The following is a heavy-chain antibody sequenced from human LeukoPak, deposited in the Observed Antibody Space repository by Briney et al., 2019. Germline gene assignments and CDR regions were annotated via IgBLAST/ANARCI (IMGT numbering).Heavy chain of an antibody. J-gene: IGHJ4*02. CDR2: INYSGST. V-gene: IGHV4-59*08. CDR3: ARQSRDGDYIAKLFDY. Sequence: SETLSLTCTISAGSISGYYWSWIRQPPGKGLEWIGYINYSGSTNYNPSLKSRVAISVDMSKNQFSLQLSSVTAADTAVYYCARQSRDGDYIAKLFDYWGQGTLVTVSS. CDR1: AGSISGYY. D-gene: IGHD4-17*01.